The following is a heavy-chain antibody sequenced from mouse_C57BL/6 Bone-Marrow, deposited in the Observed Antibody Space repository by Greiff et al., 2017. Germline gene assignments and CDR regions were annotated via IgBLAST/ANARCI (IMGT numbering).Heavy chain of an antibody. CDR3: ARCYYGSGYSYYFDY. Sequence: QVQLQQSGPELVKPGASVKLSCKASGYTFTSYDINWVKQRPGQGLEWIGWIYPRDGSTKYNEKFKGKATLTVDTSSSTAYMELHSLTSEDSAVYFCARCYYGSGYSYYFDYWGQGTTLTVSS. CDR1: GYTFTSYD. V-gene: IGHV1-85*01. J-gene: IGHJ2*01. D-gene: IGHD1-1*01. CDR2: IYPRDGST.